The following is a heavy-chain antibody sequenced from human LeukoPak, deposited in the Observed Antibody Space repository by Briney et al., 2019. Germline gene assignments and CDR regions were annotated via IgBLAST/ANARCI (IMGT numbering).Heavy chain of an antibody. Sequence: SVKVSCKTSGGTSSSSAITWVRQAPGQGLEWMGRIIPVLNITSYAQKFQGRVTITADTSTSTVYMELSSLRSEETAVYYCARDQGLTAPPPYGLDVWGQGTTVIVSS. V-gene: IGHV1-69*04. CDR1: GGTSSSSA. D-gene: IGHD5-18*01. CDR3: ARDQGLTAPPPYGLDV. CDR2: IIPVLNIT. J-gene: IGHJ6*02.